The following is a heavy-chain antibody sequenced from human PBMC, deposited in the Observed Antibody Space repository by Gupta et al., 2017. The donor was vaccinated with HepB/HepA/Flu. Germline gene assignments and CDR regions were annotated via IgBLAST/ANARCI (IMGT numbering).Heavy chain of an antibody. V-gene: IGHV3-49*04. CDR2: IRSKAYGETT. CDR3: TRGYGVFYYYGMDV. CDR1: GFSFGASS. D-gene: IGHD4-17*01. Sequence: EVQPVDSGGGLIQPGRSLILSCTTSGFSFGASSMTWVRQAPGKGLEWVGFIRSKAYGETTEYAAPVKGRFTISRDDSKNIAYLQMNSLKTEDTAVYYCTRGYGVFYYYGMDVWGQGTTVTVSS. J-gene: IGHJ6*02.